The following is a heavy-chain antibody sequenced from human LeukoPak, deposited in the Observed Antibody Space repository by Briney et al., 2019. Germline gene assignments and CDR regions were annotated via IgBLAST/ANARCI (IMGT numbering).Heavy chain of an antibody. D-gene: IGHD3-3*01. CDR1: GFTFSSYA. CDR2: ISGSGGST. J-gene: IGHJ3*02. CDR3: AKDWSGYDAFDI. V-gene: IGHV3-23*01. Sequence: QTGGSLRLSCAASGFTFSSYAMSWVRQAPGNGLEWVSAISGSGGSTYYADSVKGRFTISRDNSKNTLYLQMNSLRAEDTAVYYCAKDWSGYDAFDIWGQGTMVTVSS.